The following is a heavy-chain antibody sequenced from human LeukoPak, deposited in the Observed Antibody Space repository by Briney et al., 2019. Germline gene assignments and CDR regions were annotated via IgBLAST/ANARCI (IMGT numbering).Heavy chain of an antibody. CDR2: ILYSGST. J-gene: IGHJ4*02. CDR1: GASISSHY. Sequence: SSETLSLTCTVSGASISSHYWNWIRQPPGKGLEWIGSILYSGSTNYNPSLKSRVSISVDTSKNQFSLKLSSVTAADTAVYYCAGDTVGFDSWGQGTLVTVSS. D-gene: IGHD4-23*01. V-gene: IGHV4-59*11. CDR3: AGDTVGFDS.